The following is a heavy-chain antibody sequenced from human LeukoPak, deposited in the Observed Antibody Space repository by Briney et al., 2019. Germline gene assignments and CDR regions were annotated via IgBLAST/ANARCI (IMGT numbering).Heavy chain of an antibody. Sequence: SETLSLTCTVSGGSISPYFWSWMRQTPGKGLEWIGYISYTGSTNYNPALKSRVTISVDTSKNQFSLQLTSVTAADTAVYYCARDDYRGVTNFDPWGQGTLVTVTS. J-gene: IGHJ5*02. CDR3: ARDDYRGVTNFDP. D-gene: IGHD3-10*01. CDR2: ISYTGST. CDR1: GGSISPYF. V-gene: IGHV4-59*01.